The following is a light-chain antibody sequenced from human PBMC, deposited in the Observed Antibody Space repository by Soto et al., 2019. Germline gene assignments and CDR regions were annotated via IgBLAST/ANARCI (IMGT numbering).Light chain of an antibody. J-gene: IGLJ2*01. Sequence: QSVLTQPASVSGSPGQSITISCTGTSSDVGGYNFVSWYQQHTGKAPKLMIYDVNNRPSGVSNRFSGSKSGNTASLTISGLQGEDEADYYCSSHTSTSTLVLFGGGTKVTVL. CDR1: SSDVGGYNF. V-gene: IGLV2-14*01. CDR2: DVN. CDR3: SSHTSTSTLVL.